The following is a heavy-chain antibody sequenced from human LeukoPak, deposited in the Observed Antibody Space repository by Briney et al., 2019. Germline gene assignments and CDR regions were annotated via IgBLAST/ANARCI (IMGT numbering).Heavy chain of an antibody. Sequence: SETLSLTCAVYGGSFSGYYWSWLRQPPGKGLEWIGEINHSGSTNYNPSLKSRVTISVDTSKNQFSLKLSSVTAADTAVYYCARARIAAAGPHGAFDIWGQGTMVTVSS. J-gene: IGHJ3*02. V-gene: IGHV4-34*01. CDR2: INHSGST. CDR1: GGSFSGYY. D-gene: IGHD6-13*01. CDR3: ARARIAAAGPHGAFDI.